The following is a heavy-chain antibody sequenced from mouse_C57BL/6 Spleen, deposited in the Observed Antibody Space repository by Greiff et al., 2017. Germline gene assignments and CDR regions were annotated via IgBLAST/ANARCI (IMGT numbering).Heavy chain of an antibody. CDR3: ASTTVVAKYFDV. D-gene: IGHD1-1*01. CDR2: IYPGDGDT. CDR1: GYAFSSSW. J-gene: IGHJ1*03. V-gene: IGHV1-82*01. Sequence: QVQLQQSGPELVKPGASVKISCKASGYAFSSSWMNWVKQRPGKGLEWIGRIYPGDGDTNYNGKFKGKATLTADKSSSTAYMQLSSLTSEDSEVYVCASTTVVAKYFDVWGTGTTVTVSS.